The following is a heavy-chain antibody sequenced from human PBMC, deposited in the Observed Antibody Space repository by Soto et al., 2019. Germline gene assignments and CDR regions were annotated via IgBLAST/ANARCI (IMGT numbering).Heavy chain of an antibody. CDR3: TTDNTECPRDSGSCYDAFDI. Sequence: GGSLRLSCAASGFTFSNAWMSWVRQAPGKGLEWVGRIKSKTDGGTTYYAAHEKGRFTISRDDSKTTLYLQMNRLKADDTAVYCCTTDNTECPRDSGSCYDAFDIWGQGTMVTVSS. CDR1: GFTFSNAW. J-gene: IGHJ3*02. D-gene: IGHD1-26*01. V-gene: IGHV3-15*01. CDR2: IKSKTDGGTT.